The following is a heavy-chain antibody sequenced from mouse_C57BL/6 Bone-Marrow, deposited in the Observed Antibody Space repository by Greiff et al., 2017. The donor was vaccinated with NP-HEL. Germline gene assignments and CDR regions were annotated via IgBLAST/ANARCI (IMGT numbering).Heavy chain of an antibody. CDR2: IDPSDSET. D-gene: IGHD1-1*01. CDR3: ARCYYYGLWYFDV. V-gene: IGHV1-52*01. J-gene: IGHJ1*03. Sequence: VQLQQPGAELVRPGSSVKLSCKASCYTFTSYWMHWVKQRPIQGLEWIGNIDPSDSETHYNQKFKDKATLTVDKSSSTAYLQLSSLTSEDSAVYYCARCYYYGLWYFDVWGKGTTVTVSS. CDR1: CYTFTSYW.